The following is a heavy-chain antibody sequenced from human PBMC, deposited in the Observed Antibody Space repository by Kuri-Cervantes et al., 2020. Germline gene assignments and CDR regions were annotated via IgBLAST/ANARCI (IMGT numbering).Heavy chain of an antibody. CDR3: ARHHYSSGSFDY. D-gene: IGHD6-19*01. V-gene: IGHV4-34*01. CDR2: IYHSGST. Sequence: SETLSLTCAVYGGSFSGYYWSWIRQPPGKGLEWIGSIYHSGSTYYNPSLKSRVTISVDTSKNQFSLKLSSVTAADTAVYYCARHHYSSGSFDYWGQGTLVTVSS. CDR1: GGSFSGYY. J-gene: IGHJ4*02.